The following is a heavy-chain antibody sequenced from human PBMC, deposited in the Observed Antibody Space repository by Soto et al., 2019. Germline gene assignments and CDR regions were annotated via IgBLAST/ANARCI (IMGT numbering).Heavy chain of an antibody. D-gene: IGHD1-26*01. Sequence: SQTLSLTCAISGDSVSNNGAAWNWIRQSPSRGLEWLGRTYYRSQWHYDYATSVRSRITINPDTSKNQFSLQLNSVTPEDTAVYYCARDPPDLNSGFDYWGQGTLVTVSS. CDR2: TYYRSQWHY. CDR1: GDSVSNNGAA. CDR3: ARDPPDLNSGFDY. V-gene: IGHV6-1*01. J-gene: IGHJ4*02.